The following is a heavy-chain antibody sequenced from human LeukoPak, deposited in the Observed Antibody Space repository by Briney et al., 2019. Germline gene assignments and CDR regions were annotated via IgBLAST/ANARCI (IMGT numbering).Heavy chain of an antibody. CDR3: ARARNGVLFDH. Sequence: GASVKVSCKASGYTFRDYGISWVRQAPGQGLEWMGWISLNNGNTNFAEALQGRVTITTDTSTTTTYMELTNLTSDDTAVYYCARARNGVLFDHWGQGTLVIVSA. J-gene: IGHJ4*02. CDR1: GYTFRDYG. D-gene: IGHD2-8*01. CDR2: ISLNNGNT. V-gene: IGHV1-18*01.